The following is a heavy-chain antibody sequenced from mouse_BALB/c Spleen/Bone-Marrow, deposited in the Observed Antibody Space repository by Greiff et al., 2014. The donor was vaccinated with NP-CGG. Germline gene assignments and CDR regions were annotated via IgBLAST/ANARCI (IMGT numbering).Heavy chain of an antibody. J-gene: IGHJ4*01. CDR1: GFTFRDYY. Sequence: EVQLVESGGGLVQPGGSLKLSCATSGFTFRDYYMYWVRQTPEKRLEWVAYISNGGGSTYYPDTVKGRFTISRDNAKNTLYLQMSRLKSEDTAMYYCARQGTLDYWGQGTSDTVSS. CDR3: ARQGTLDY. CDR2: ISNGGGST. V-gene: IGHV5-12*02.